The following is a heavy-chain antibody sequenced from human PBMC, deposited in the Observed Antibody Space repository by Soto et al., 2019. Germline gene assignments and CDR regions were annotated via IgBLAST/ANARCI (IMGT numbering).Heavy chain of an antibody. D-gene: IGHD3-10*01. CDR2: ISYDGSNK. V-gene: IGHV3-30*03. J-gene: IGHJ4*02. CDR3: AITRGFGELGIDY. Sequence: QVQLVESGGGVVQPGRSLRLSCAASGFTFSSYGMHWVRQAPGKGLEWVAVISYDGSNKYYADSVKGRFTISRDNSKNTLYLQMNSLRAEDTAVYYCAITRGFGELGIDYWGQGTLVTVSS. CDR1: GFTFSSYG.